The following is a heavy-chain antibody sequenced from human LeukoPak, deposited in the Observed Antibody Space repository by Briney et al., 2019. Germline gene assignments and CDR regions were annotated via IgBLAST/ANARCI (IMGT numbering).Heavy chain of an antibody. D-gene: IGHD3-3*01. V-gene: IGHV3-9*01. Sequence: GGSLRLSCAASGFTFDDYAMHWVRQAPGKGLEWVSGISWNSGSIGYADSVKGRFTISRDNAKNSLYLQMNSLRAEDTALYYCAKDSGVRPGYGMDVWGQGTTVTVSS. CDR3: AKDSGVRPGYGMDV. CDR2: ISWNSGSI. J-gene: IGHJ6*02. CDR1: GFTFDDYA.